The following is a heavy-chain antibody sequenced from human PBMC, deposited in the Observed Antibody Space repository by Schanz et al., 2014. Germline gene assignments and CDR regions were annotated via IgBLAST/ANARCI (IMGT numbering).Heavy chain of an antibody. Sequence: QLQLQESGPGLVKPSETLSLTCTVSGGSISSSNYYWGWIRQPPGKGLEWIGSIYYTGSTYYNPPLRLRPPISAGTSKPEFSLILGSVTAADTAVYYCASYSGSPYYFGMDVWGQGTTVTVSS. V-gene: IGHV4-39*01. D-gene: IGHD2-15*01. CDR2: IYYTGST. CDR3: ASYSGSPYYFGMDV. CDR1: GGSISSSNYY. J-gene: IGHJ6*02.